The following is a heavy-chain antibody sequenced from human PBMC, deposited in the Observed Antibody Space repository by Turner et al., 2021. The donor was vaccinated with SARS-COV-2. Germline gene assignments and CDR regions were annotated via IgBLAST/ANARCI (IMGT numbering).Heavy chain of an antibody. CDR1: GFTFSVYA. CDR3: ARAYSGSYFGAFDI. CDR2: ISFDGSNE. Sequence: QVQLVESGGGVVQPGRSLRLSCAASGFTFSVYAMHWVRQAPGKGLEWVALISFDGSNEYYADSVKGRFTISRDNSKNTLYLQMNSLRAEDTSVYYCARAYSGSYFGAFDIWGQGTMVTVSS. J-gene: IGHJ3*02. V-gene: IGHV3-30-3*01. D-gene: IGHD1-26*01.